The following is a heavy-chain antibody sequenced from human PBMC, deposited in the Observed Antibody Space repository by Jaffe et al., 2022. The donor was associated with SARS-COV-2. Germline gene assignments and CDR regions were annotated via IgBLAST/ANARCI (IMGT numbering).Heavy chain of an antibody. J-gene: IGHJ5*02. Sequence: QLQLRESGPGLVKPSGTLSLTCIVSGGSMSRSDSYWGWIRQSPGKGLEWLGSILHSGTAYDNPSLVGRVTKSVDTSKNQFSLKMTSVTAADTAVYYCARGFWRGYSFWYFDLWGQGTLVTVSS. CDR3: ARGFWRGYSFWYFDL. D-gene: IGHD3-3*01. CDR1: GGSMSRSDSY. CDR2: ILHSGTA. V-gene: IGHV4-39*01.